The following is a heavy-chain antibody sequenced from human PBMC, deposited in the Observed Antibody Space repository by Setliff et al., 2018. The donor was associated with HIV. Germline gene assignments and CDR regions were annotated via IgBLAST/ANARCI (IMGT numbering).Heavy chain of an antibody. CDR2: INNDGSIT. D-gene: IGHD1-26*01. CDR3: VRKAEVGTTTHFDY. Sequence: GSLRLSCRASGFTFSGYWIHWVRQAPGKGLEWVSRINNDGSITSYADSVKGRFTISRDNAKNTLYLQMNSLRAEDTAVYYCVRKAEVGTTTHFDYWGQGTLVTVSS. CDR1: GFTFSGYW. V-gene: IGHV3-74*01. J-gene: IGHJ4*02.